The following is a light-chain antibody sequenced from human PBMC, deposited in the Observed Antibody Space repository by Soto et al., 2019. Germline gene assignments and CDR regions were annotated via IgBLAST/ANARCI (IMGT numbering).Light chain of an antibody. V-gene: IGKV1-5*01. J-gene: IGKJ2*03. CDR2: DAS. CDR3: QQYNSYSSYS. CDR1: QSISSW. Sequence: DIQMTQSPSTLSASVGDRVTITCRASQSISSWLAWYQQKPGKAPKLLIYDASSLESGVPSRFSGSGSGTEFTLTISSLQPDDFVTYYCQQYNSYSSYSFGQGTKLEI.